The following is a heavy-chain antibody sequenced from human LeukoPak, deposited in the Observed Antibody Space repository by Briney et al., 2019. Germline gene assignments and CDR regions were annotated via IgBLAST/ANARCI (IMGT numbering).Heavy chain of an antibody. V-gene: IGHV4-59*01. Sequence: SETLSLTCTVSGGSISSYYWSWIRQPPGKGLEWIGYIYYSGSTNYNPSLKSRVTISVDTSKNQFSLKLSSMTAADTAVYYCARVRSTYYDFWSGYHYQFDYWGQGTLVTVSS. CDR3: ARVRSTYYDFWSGYHYQFDY. CDR2: IYYSGST. J-gene: IGHJ4*02. CDR1: GGSISSYY. D-gene: IGHD3-3*01.